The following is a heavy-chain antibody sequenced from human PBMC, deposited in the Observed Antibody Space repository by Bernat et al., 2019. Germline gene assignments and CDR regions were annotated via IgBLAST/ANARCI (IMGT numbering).Heavy chain of an antibody. D-gene: IGHD4-17*01. CDR3: ARGQNYGDYFDY. Sequence: QVQLQQWGAGLLKPSETLSLTCAVYGGSFSGYYWSWIRQPPGKGLEWIGEINHSGSTNYNPSLKSRVTISVDTSKNQFSLKLSSVTAADTAVYYCARGQNYGDYFDYWGQGTLVTVSS. J-gene: IGHJ4*02. V-gene: IGHV4-34*01. CDR2: INHSGST. CDR1: GGSFSGYY.